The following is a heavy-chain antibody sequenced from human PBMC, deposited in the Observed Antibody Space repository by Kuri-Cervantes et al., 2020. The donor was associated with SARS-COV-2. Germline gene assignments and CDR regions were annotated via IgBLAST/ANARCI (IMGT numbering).Heavy chain of an antibody. D-gene: IGHD5-24*01. CDR2: ISPSSRVI. Sequence: GESLKISCVGSQFAFSDSYMAWFRLCPGKGLEWISYISPSSRVIYYSNALRGRFTISRDNAQNSVFLQINNLEVDDTAIYFCAREGDGYRSFDLWGQGVQVTVSS. CDR1: QFAFSDSY. V-gene: IGHV3-11*01. J-gene: IGHJ1*01. CDR3: AREGDGYRSFDL.